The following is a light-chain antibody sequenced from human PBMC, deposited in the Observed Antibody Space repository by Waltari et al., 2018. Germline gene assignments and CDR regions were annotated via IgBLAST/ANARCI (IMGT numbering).Light chain of an antibody. Sequence: QTVVTHEPSLSVSPGGPVTLACALSSGAVSRTSYPTWYQQTPGQPPRTLVYKGISRSSGVPDRFSGSILGNTAALTITGAQADDESDYYCSMYMGSGVWVFGGGTKLTVL. V-gene: IGLV8-61*01. CDR1: SGAVSRTSY. CDR3: SMYMGSGVWV. J-gene: IGLJ3*02. CDR2: KGI.